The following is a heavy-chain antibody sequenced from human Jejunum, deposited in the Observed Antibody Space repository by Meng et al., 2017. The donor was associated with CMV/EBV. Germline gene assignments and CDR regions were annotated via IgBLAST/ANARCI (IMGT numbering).Heavy chain of an antibody. D-gene: IGHD2-2*01. CDR1: Y. CDR2: INPSGGST. V-gene: IGHV1-46*01. J-gene: IGHJ6*02. CDR3: ARGAYCSSTSCSDYYYYGMDV. Sequence: YMHWVRPAPGQGLEWMGIINPSGGSTSYAQKFQGRVTMTRDTSTSTVYMELSSLRSEDTAVYYCARGAYCSSTSCSDYYYYGMDVWGQGTTVTVSS.